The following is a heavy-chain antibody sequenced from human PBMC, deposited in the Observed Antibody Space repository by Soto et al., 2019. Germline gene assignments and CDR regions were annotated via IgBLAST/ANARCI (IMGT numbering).Heavy chain of an antibody. CDR1: GFTFGSYA. D-gene: IGHD4-17*01. V-gene: IGHV3-23*01. CDR3: ASTTVYYFDY. Sequence: GGSLRLSCAASGFTFGSYAMSWFRQAPGKGLEWVSAISGSGGSTYYADSVKGRFTIPRDNSKNTLYLQMNSLRAEDTAVYYSASTTVYYFDYWGQRTLVTVSS. J-gene: IGHJ4*02. CDR2: ISGSGGST.